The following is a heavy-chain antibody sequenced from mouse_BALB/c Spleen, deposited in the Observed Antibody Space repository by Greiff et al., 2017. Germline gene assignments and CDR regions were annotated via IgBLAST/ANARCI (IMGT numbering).Heavy chain of an antibody. CDR2: ILPGSGST. J-gene: IGHJ3*01. Sequence: VQLQQSGAELMKPGASVKISCKATGYTFSSYWIEWVKQRPGHGLEWIGEILPGSGSTNYNEKFKGKATFTADTSSNTAYMQLSSLTSEDSAVYYCARGNSYYRYDGFAYWGQGTLVTVSA. CDR3: ARGNSYYRYDGFAY. V-gene: IGHV1-9*01. CDR1: GYTFSSYW. D-gene: IGHD2-14*01.